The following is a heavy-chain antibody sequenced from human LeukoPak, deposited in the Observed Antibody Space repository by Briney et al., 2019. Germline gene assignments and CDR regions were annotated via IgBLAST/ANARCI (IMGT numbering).Heavy chain of an antibody. D-gene: IGHD5-24*01. J-gene: IGHJ4*02. V-gene: IGHV1-3*03. CDR3: ARVFRDGYNAYFDY. CDR2: INPGNGDT. Sequence: GASVKVSCKTSGYTFTNQDMHWVRQAPGQGLEWMGCINPGNGDTKYSQEFQGRVTMTRDMSTSTVYMELSSLRSEDTAVYYCARVFRDGYNAYFDYWGQGTLVTVSS. CDR1: GYTFTNQD.